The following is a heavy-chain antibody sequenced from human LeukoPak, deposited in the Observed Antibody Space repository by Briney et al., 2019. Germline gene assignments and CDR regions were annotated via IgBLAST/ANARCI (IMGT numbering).Heavy chain of an antibody. D-gene: IGHD1-26*01. CDR3: ARDLPSGGSYLYFDY. J-gene: IGHJ4*02. Sequence: ASVKVSCKASGYTFTGYYMHWVRQAPGQGLEWMGWINPNSGGTNYAQKFQGRVTMTRDTPISTAYMELSRLRSDDTAVYYCARDLPSGGSYLYFDYWGQGTLVTVSS. CDR1: GYTFTGYY. CDR2: INPNSGGT. V-gene: IGHV1-2*02.